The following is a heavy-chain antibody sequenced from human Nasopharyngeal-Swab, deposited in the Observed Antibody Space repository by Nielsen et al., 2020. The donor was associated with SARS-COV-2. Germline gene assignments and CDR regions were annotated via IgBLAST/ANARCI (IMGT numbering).Heavy chain of an antibody. V-gene: IGHV3-30*18. J-gene: IGHJ3*01. Sequence: GESLKISCAASGFTFSNYGMHWVRQAPGKGLEWVAVISYDGNIKSYADSVRGRSLISRDNSHNTLYLQMSRLRTEDRAVYYCAKAFGEDQLAEDAFDAWGQGTMVTVSS. CDR2: ISYDGNIK. CDR1: GFTFSNYG. D-gene: IGHD3-16*01. CDR3: AKAFGEDQLAEDAFDA.